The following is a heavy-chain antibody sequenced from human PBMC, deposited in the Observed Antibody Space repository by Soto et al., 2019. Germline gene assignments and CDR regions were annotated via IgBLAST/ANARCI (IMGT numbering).Heavy chain of an antibody. V-gene: IGHV4-59*01. J-gene: IGHJ6*02. CDR1: GGSISSYY. CDR3: ARLTSSYYGMDV. D-gene: IGHD3-9*01. Sequence: SETLSLTCTVSGGSISSYYWSWIRQPPGKGLEWIGYIYYSGSTNYNPSLKSRVTISVDTSKNQFSLKLSSVTAADAAVYYCARLTSSYYGMDVWGQGTTVTVSS. CDR2: IYYSGST.